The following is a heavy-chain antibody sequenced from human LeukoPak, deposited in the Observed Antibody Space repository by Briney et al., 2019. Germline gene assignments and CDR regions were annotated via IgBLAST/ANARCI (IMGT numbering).Heavy chain of an antibody. D-gene: IGHD2-15*01. CDR1: GYTFTSYY. CDR2: INPSGGST. J-gene: IGHJ6*02. CDR3: ARVGVDLEYCSGGSCYSNYYYYGVDV. V-gene: IGHV1-46*01. Sequence: ASVKVSCKASGYTFTSYYMHWVRQAPGQGLEWMGIINPSGGSTSYAQKFQGRVTMTRDTSTSTVYMELSSLRSEDTAVYYCARVGVDLEYCSGGSCYSNYYYYGVDVWGQGTTVTVSS.